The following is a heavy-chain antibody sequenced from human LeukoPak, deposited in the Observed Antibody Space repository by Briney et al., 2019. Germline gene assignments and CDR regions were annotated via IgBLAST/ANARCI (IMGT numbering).Heavy chain of an antibody. CDR3: ARDHPQRVWFGELSLYDY. D-gene: IGHD3-10*01. CDR2: IKSKTDGGTT. V-gene: IGHV3-15*01. CDR1: GFTFSYAW. Sequence: GGSLRLSCAASGFTFSYAWMSRVRQAPGKGLESIGRIKSKTDGGTTDYAAPVKGRFTISRDDSKNTLYLQMNSLRAEDTAVYYCARDHPQRVWFGELSLYDYWGQGTLVTVSS. J-gene: IGHJ4*02.